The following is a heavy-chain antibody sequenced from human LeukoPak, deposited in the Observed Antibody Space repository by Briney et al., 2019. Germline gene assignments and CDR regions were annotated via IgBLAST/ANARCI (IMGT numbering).Heavy chain of an antibody. CDR1: GYSISSGYY. CDR2: IYHSGST. V-gene: IGHV4-38-2*02. J-gene: IGHJ4*02. CDR3: AKPLYASGSYHFDS. Sequence: SETLSLTCTVSGYSISSGYYWGWIRQPPGKGLEWIGSIYHSGSTYYNPSLKSRVTISVDTSKNQFSLKLSSVTAADTAVYYCAKPLYASGSYHFDSWGQGTLVTVSS. D-gene: IGHD3-10*01.